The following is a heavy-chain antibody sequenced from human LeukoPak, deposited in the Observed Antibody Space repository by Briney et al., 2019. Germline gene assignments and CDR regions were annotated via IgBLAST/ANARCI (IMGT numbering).Heavy chain of an antibody. V-gene: IGHV3-9*01. CDR2: ISWNSGSI. CDR1: GFTFDDYA. D-gene: IGHD3-3*01. Sequence: GGSLRLSCAASGFTFDDYAMHWVRQAPGKGLEWVSGISWNSGSIGYADSVKGRFTISRDNAKNSLYLQMNSLRAEDTALYYCAKGAYYDFWSGFYMDVWGKGTTLTVSS. J-gene: IGHJ6*03. CDR3: AKGAYYDFWSGFYMDV.